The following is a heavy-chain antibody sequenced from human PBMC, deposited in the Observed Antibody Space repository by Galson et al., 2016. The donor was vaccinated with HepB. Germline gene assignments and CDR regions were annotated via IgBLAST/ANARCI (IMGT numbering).Heavy chain of an antibody. CDR1: GYTFTSYG. CDR3: ARDAIFGVLGDV. D-gene: IGHD3-3*01. V-gene: IGHV1-18*01. CDR2: ISAFNGNT. Sequence: SVKVSCKASGYTFTSYGINWVRQAPGQGLEWMGWISAFNGNTHSVKKFQGRVSMTRETSTSTVYMELRSLRSDDTAMYYCARDAIFGVLGDVWGQGTTVIVSS. J-gene: IGHJ6*02.